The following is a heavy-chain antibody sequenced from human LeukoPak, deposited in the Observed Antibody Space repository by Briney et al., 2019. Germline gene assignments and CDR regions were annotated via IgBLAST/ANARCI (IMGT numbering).Heavy chain of an antibody. V-gene: IGHV4-39*01. CDR1: GDSISSGTFY. J-gene: IGHJ4*02. D-gene: IGHD1-26*01. CDR2: IHYSGNT. Sequence: PSETLSLTCTVSGDSISSGTFYWGWVRQPPGKGLEWIGSIHYSGNTYYNPSLKGPITISVDTTKNQFSLNLSSVAAADTAVYYCARRVGATNWTGMEFWGQGILVTVSS. CDR3: ARRVGATNWTGMEF.